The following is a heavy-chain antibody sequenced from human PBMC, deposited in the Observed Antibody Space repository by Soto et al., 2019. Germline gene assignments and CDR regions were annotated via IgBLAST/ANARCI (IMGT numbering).Heavy chain of an antibody. CDR2: ISVSDGKT. CDR1: GFSFGSYA. Sequence: LRLSCSASGFSFGSYALSSVRQAPVKGLEWVSTISVSDGKTFYADSVKVRFSISRDTSQSTLYLQMNSLRADDTAMYYCARWSYLDYWGQGTRVTVSS. V-gene: IGHV3-23*01. J-gene: IGHJ4*02. D-gene: IGHD3-3*01. CDR3: ARWSYLDY.